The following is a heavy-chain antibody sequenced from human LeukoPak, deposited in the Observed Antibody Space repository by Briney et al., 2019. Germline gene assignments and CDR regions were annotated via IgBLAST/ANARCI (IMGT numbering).Heavy chain of an antibody. D-gene: IGHD5-18*01. CDR3: ARDRIQLWSFDY. J-gene: IGHJ4*02. Sequence: GRSLRLSCAASGFTFSSYGMHWVRQAPGKGLEWVAVIWYDGSNKYYADSVKGRFTISRDNSKNTLYLQMNNLRAEDTAVYYCARDRIQLWSFDYWGQGTLVTVSS. CDR1: GFTFSSYG. V-gene: IGHV3-33*01. CDR2: IWYDGSNK.